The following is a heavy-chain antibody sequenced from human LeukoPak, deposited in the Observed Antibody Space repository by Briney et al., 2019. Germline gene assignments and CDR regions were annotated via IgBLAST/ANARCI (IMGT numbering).Heavy chain of an antibody. CDR3: ARDDGSGSPFDY. Sequence: GGSLRLSCAASGFTFSSYSMNWVRQAPGKGLEWVSSISSSSSYIYYADSVRGRFTISRDNAKNSLYLQMNSLRAEDTAVYYCARDDGSGSPFDYWGQGTLVTVSS. J-gene: IGHJ4*02. V-gene: IGHV3-21*01. CDR2: ISSSSSYI. D-gene: IGHD3-10*01. CDR1: GFTFSSYS.